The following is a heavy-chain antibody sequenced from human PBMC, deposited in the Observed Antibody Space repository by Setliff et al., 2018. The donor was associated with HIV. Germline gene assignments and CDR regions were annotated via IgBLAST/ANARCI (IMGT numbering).Heavy chain of an antibody. CDR2: VYYSGTT. V-gene: IGHV4-59*08. CDR3: ANFPTVFGVVSPSYS. Sequence: PSETLSLTCSVSGRSITSSYWSWVRQSPERGLEWIGYVYYSGTTNYNPSLKSRVSLSIDTSKNQFSLKLTSLTVADTAVYYCANFPTVFGVVSPSYSWGQGIQVTVSS. J-gene: IGHJ5*02. CDR1: GRSITSSY. D-gene: IGHD3-3*01.